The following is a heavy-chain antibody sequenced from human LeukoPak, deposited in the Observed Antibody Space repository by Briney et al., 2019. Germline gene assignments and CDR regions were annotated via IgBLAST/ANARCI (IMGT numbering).Heavy chain of an antibody. CDR3: VRDSPSGFFDL. CDR2: INPDGTVT. J-gene: IGHJ2*01. D-gene: IGHD6-19*01. V-gene: IGHV3-74*01. Sequence: PGGSLRLSCAASGFTFNTYWMHWVRQAPGKGLVWVSPINPDGTVTTYADSVKGRFTISRDNAKNTLCLQMNSLKAEDTAVYYCVRDSPSGFFDLWGRGTLVTVSS. CDR1: GFTFNTYW.